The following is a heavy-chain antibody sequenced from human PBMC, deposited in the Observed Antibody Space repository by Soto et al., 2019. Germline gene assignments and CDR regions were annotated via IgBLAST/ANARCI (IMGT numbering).Heavy chain of an antibody. Sequence: PVGSLRLSCASSVFTFSSYSMNWVRQAPGKGLEWVSSISSSSSYIYYADSVKGRFTISRDNAKNSLYLQMNSLRAEDTAVYYCASHTAIEYWGQGTLFSVSS. CDR2: ISSSSSYI. D-gene: IGHD5-18*01. J-gene: IGHJ4*02. CDR3: ASHTAIEY. CDR1: VFTFSSYS. V-gene: IGHV3-21*01.